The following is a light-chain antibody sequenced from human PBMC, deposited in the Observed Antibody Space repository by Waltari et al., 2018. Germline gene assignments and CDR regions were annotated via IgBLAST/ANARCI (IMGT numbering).Light chain of an antibody. CDR2: EVS. CDR1: SRDVGSPHR. Sequence: QSALTHPPSVSGSPGQSGTISCPGTSRDVGSPHRVSWYQQPPGTAPKLMIYEVSNRPSGVPDRFSGSKSGNTASLTISGLQAEDEADYYCSSYTSSSMVVFGGGTKLTVL. V-gene: IGLV2-18*02. CDR3: SSYTSSSMVV. J-gene: IGLJ2*01.